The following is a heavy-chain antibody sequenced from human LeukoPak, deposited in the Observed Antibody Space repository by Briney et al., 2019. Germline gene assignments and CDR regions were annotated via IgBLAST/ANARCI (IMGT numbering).Heavy chain of an antibody. CDR3: AIVGATIDY. V-gene: IGHV1-46*01. J-gene: IGHJ4*02. CDR1: GYTFTNYY. Sequence: SVKVSCKASGYTFTNYYMHWVRQAPGQGLEWMGIINPVNGATSYAQEFQGRVTMTRDTSTSTVYMELSSLTSEDTAVYYCAIVGATIDYWGQGTLVTVSS. CDR2: INPVNGAT. D-gene: IGHD1-26*01.